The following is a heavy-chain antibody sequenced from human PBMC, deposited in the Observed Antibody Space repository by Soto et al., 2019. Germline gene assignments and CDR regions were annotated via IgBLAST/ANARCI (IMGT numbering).Heavy chain of an antibody. D-gene: IGHD3-10*01. Sequence: QVQLQESGPGLVKPSQTLSLTCTVSGGSISSGGYYWSWIRQHPGKGLEWIGYIYYSGSTYYNPSLKSRVTISVDTSKNQFSLKLSSVTAADTAVYYCARGLLWFGESHWVEYYYGMDVWGQGTTVTVSS. CDR3: ARGLLWFGESHWVEYYYGMDV. CDR2: IYYSGST. J-gene: IGHJ6*02. V-gene: IGHV4-31*03. CDR1: GGSISSGGYY.